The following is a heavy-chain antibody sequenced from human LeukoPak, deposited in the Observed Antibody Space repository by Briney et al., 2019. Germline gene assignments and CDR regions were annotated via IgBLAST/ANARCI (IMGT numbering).Heavy chain of an antibody. Sequence: GGSLRLSCAASEFTFSSYNMNWVRQAPGKGLEWVSSISGSSKYIYYADSVKGRFTISRDNAKNSLYLQMNSLRAEDTAVYYCAKALYYYGSGSFPFDYWGQGTLVTVSS. CDR3: AKALYYYGSGSFPFDY. V-gene: IGHV3-21*06. CDR1: EFTFSSYN. D-gene: IGHD3-10*01. J-gene: IGHJ4*02. CDR2: ISGSSKYI.